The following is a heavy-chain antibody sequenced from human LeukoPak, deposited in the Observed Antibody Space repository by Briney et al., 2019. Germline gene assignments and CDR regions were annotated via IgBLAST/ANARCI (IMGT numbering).Heavy chain of an antibody. CDR3: VRDGAQLWSHCFFAY. CDR2: IGGSGDIT. J-gene: IGHJ4*02. CDR1: EFTFSSYE. Sequence: PGGSLRLSCAASEFTFSSYEMNWVRQAPGKGLEWVSYIGGSGDITYYADSVKGRFTISRDNAKNSLYLQMNSLRAEDTAVYYCVRDGAQLWSHCFFAYWGQGTLVTVSS. V-gene: IGHV3-48*03. D-gene: IGHD5-18*01.